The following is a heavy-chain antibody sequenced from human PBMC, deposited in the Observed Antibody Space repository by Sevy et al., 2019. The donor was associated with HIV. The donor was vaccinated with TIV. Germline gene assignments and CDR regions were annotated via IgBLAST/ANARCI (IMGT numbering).Heavy chain of an antibody. CDR3: ANGAGSSLLSAIAY. D-gene: IGHD2-15*01. CDR1: GFTFDDYG. CDR2: ISWNSATI. V-gene: IGHV3-9*03. J-gene: IGHJ4*02. Sequence: GGSLRLSCAASGFTFDDYGMHWVRQAPGKGLEWVSGISWNSATIVYADSAKGRFTISRDNARNSLYLQMNSLRVEDMAFYSCANGAGSSLLSAIAYWGQGTLVTVSS.